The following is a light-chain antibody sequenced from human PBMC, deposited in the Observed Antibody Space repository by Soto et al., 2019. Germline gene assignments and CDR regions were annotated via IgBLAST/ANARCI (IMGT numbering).Light chain of an antibody. J-gene: IGKJ2*01. Sequence: EIVMTQSPATLSVSPGERATLSCRASQSVSSSLAWYQQKPGQAPRLLIYGPSTRAAGIPARFSGSGSGTEFTLTLSSLQSEDFSVYYCQQYDIWPRTFGQGTKLEIK. CDR1: QSVSSS. CDR2: GPS. CDR3: QQYDIWPRT. V-gene: IGKV3-15*01.